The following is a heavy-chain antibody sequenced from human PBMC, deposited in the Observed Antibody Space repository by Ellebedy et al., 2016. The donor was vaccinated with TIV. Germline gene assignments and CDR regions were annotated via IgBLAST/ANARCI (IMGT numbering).Heavy chain of an antibody. CDR2: ISLSSSTI. V-gene: IGHV3-48*02. D-gene: IGHD3-10*01. Sequence: PGGSLRLPCAASGFTFSSYSMNWVRQAPGKGLEWVSHISLSSSTIYYADSVKGRFTISRDNAKNSLSLQMNSLRDEDTAVYYCARGPRFGESSFDYWGQGTLVTVSS. J-gene: IGHJ4*02. CDR1: GFTFSSYS. CDR3: ARGPRFGESSFDY.